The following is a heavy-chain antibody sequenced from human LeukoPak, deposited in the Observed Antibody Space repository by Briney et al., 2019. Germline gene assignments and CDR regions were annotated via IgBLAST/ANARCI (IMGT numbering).Heavy chain of an antibody. Sequence: SETLSLTCTVSGGSISSYYGSWVRQPPGEGLEGIGNIYYSGSTNYNPSLKSRVTISVDTSKTQFSLKLSSVTAADTAVYYCARGDSSGYYLPFDYWGQGPLVPVSS. J-gene: IGHJ4*02. V-gene: IGHV4-59*01. CDR1: GGSISSYY. D-gene: IGHD3-22*01. CDR3: ARGDSSGYYLPFDY. CDR2: IYYSGST.